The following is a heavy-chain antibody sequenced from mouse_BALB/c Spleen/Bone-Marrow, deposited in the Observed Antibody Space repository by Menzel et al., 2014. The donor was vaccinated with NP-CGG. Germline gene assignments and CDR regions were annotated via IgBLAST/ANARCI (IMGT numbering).Heavy chain of an antibody. D-gene: IGHD2-3*01. Sequence: EVQLQQSGPKLVKPGASVKMSCKASGYTFTSYVLHWVKQKPGQGLEWIGYINPYNDGTKSNEKFKGKATLTSDKSSSTAYMELSSLTSEDSAVCYCAREDGYYGMDYWGQGTSVTVSS. CDR2: INPYNDGT. V-gene: IGHV1-14*01. J-gene: IGHJ4*01. CDR1: GYTFTSYV. CDR3: AREDGYYGMDY.